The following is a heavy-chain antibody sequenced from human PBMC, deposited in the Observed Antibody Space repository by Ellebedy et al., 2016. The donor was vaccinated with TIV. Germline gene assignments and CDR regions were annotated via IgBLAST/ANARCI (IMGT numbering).Heavy chain of an antibody. J-gene: IGHJ4*02. CDR2: ITHSGST. CDR1: GGSVTSDNYY. CDR3: ARGLARDY. V-gene: IGHV4-39*07. Sequence: SETLSLTCSVSGGSVTSDNYYWSWIRQPPGKGLEWIGEITHSGSTNYNPSLKSRVTISVDTSKNQFSLNLSSVTAADTAVYYCARGLARDYWGQGTLVTVSS.